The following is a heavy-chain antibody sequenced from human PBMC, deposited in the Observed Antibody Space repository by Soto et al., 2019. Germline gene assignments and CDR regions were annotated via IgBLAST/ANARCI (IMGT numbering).Heavy chain of an antibody. J-gene: IGHJ6*02. CDR1: GYTFTNYG. V-gene: IGHV1-18*01. D-gene: IGHD3-16*01. CDR3: VMVDNYVTPTPQDV. Sequence: GASVKVSCKASGYTFTNYGISWVRQAPGQGLEWMGWINTYNGNTNHAQKLQGRVTMTTDTSTSTAYMELRSLRSDDTAVYYCVMVDNYVTPTPQDVWGQGTTVTVSS. CDR2: INTYNGNT.